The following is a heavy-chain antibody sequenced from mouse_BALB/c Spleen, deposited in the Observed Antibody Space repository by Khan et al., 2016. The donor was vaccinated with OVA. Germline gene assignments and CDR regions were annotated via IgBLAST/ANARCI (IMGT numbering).Heavy chain of an antibody. Sequence: VQLVESGPGLVAPSQSLSITCTISGFPLTNYGVHWVRQPPGKGLEWLVVIWSDGSTTYNSTLKSRLSISKDNSKSQVFLKMNSLQTDGTAMYYCARQPYYHYYIMDYWGQGTSVTVSS. D-gene: IGHD2-10*01. V-gene: IGHV2-6-1*01. CDR1: GFPLTNYG. CDR2: IWSDGST. CDR3: ARQPYYHYYIMDY. J-gene: IGHJ4*01.